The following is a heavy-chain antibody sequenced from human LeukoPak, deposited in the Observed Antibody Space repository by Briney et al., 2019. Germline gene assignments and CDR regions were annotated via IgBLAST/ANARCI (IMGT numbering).Heavy chain of an antibody. CDR1: GFTFSSYS. CDR3: ARDPTRGYYDSSGYYRPYSYYYGMDV. Sequence: AGGSLRLSCAASGFTFSSYSMNWVRQAPGKGLEWVSSISSSSSYIYYADSVKGRFTISRDNAKNSLYLQMNSLRAEDTAVYYCARDPTRGYYDSSGYYRPYSYYYGMDVWGQGTTVTVSS. D-gene: IGHD3-22*01. CDR2: ISSSSSYI. J-gene: IGHJ6*02. V-gene: IGHV3-21*01.